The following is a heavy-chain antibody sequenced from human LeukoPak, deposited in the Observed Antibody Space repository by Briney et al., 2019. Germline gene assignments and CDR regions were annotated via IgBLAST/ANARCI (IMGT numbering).Heavy chain of an antibody. J-gene: IGHJ6*02. CDR2: IIPIFGTT. V-gene: IGHV1-69*06. CDR3: ARDVPDSSGYYYYYYGMDV. CDR1: GGTFSSYA. Sequence: GASVKVSCKASGGTFSSYAISWVRQAPGQGLEWMGGIIPIFGTTNYAQKFQGRVTITADKSTGTAYMELSSLRSEDTAVYYCARDVPDSSGYYYYYYGMDVWGQGTTVTVSS. D-gene: IGHD3-22*01.